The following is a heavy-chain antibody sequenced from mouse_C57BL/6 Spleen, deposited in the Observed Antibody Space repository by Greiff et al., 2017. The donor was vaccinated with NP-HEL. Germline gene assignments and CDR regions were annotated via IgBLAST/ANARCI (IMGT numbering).Heavy chain of an antibody. J-gene: IGHJ4*01. Sequence: QVQLKQSGPGLVAPSQSLSITCTVSGFSLTSYGVHWVRQPPGKGLEWLVVIWSDGSTTYNSALKSRLSISKDNSKSQVFLKMNSLQTDDTAMYYCARQKPYYDYDERYYAMDYWGQGTSVTVSS. CDR3: ARQKPYYDYDERYYAMDY. CDR2: IWSDGST. CDR1: GFSLTSYG. D-gene: IGHD2-4*01. V-gene: IGHV2-6-1*01.